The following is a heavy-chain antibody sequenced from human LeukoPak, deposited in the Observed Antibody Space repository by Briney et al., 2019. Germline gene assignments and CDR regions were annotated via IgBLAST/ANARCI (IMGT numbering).Heavy chain of an antibody. Sequence: ASVKVSCKASGYTFTSYDINWVRQATGQGLEWMGWMNPKSGNTGYAQKFQGRVTMTRNPSISTAYMELSSLRSEDTAVYYCARGRKAVAGQGFDYWGQGTLVTVSS. D-gene: IGHD6-19*01. CDR3: ARGRKAVAGQGFDY. CDR1: GYTFTSYD. V-gene: IGHV1-8*01. J-gene: IGHJ4*02. CDR2: MNPKSGNT.